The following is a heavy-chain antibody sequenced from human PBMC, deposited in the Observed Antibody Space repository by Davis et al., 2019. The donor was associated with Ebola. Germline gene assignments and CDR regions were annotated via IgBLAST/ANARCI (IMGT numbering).Heavy chain of an antibody. Sequence: MPSETLSLTCTVSGGSISSYYWSWIRQPPGKGLEWIGYIYYSGSTNYNPSLKSRVTISVDTSKNQFSLKLSSVTAADTAVYYCAVGWSFDYWGQGTLVTVSS. CDR2: IYYSGST. D-gene: IGHD6-19*01. CDR3: AVGWSFDY. V-gene: IGHV4-59*08. J-gene: IGHJ4*02. CDR1: GGSISSYY.